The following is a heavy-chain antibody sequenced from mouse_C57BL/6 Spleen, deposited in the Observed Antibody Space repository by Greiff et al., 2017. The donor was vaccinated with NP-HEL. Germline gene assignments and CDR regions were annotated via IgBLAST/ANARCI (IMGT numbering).Heavy chain of an antibody. CDR3: ARERAAFYWYFDV. V-gene: IGHV1-22*01. CDR1: GYTFTDYN. CDR2: INPNNGGT. Sequence: VQLQQSGPELVKPGASVKMSCKASGYTFTDYNMHWVKQSHGKSLEWIGYINPNNGGTSYNQKFKGKATLTVNKSSSTAYMELRSLTSEDSAVYYCARERAAFYWYFDVWGTGTTVTVSS. J-gene: IGHJ1*03.